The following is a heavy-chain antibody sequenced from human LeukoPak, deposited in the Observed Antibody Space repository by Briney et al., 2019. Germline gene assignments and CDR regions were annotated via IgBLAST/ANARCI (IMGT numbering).Heavy chain of an antibody. Sequence: SVKVSCKASGGTFSSYAISWVRQAPGQGLEWMGGIIPIFGTANYAQKFQGRVTITADKSTSTAYMELSSLRSEDTAVYYCARAVFEGSGREGFDYWGQGTLVTVSS. CDR1: GGTFSSYA. V-gene: IGHV1-69*06. D-gene: IGHD6-19*01. CDR2: IIPIFGTA. CDR3: ARAVFEGSGREGFDY. J-gene: IGHJ4*02.